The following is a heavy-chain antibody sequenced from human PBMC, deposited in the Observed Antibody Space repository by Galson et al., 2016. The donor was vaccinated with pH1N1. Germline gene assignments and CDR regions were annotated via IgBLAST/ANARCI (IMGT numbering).Heavy chain of an antibody. V-gene: IGHV1-69*13. Sequence: SVKVSCKASGGTFSNYAINWVRQAPGQGLEWMGGIIPMYGAAINSQKFQGRVTITADESTNTAYMELSSLGSEDTAVYYCPRGGGEWLRGRFDFWGQGTLVTVSS. CDR2: IIPMYGAA. J-gene: IGHJ4*02. CDR1: GGTFSNYA. D-gene: IGHD1-26*01. CDR3: PRGGGEWLRGRFDF.